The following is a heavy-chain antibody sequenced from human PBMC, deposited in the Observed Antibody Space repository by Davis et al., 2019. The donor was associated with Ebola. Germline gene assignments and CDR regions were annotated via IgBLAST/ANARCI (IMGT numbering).Heavy chain of an antibody. CDR3: ATDYGAS. J-gene: IGHJ4*02. CDR2: INHRGST. CDR1: GGSFSGYY. D-gene: IGHD4-17*01. Sequence: SETLSLTCAVYGGSFSGYYWSWIRQPPGKGLEWIWEINHRGSTNYKPSLKSRVTISVDTSKNQFSLKLNSVTAADTAVYYCATDYGASWGQGTLVTVSS. V-gene: IGHV4-34*01.